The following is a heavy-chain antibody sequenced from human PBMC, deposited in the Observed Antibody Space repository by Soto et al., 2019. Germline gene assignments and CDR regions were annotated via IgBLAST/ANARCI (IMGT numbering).Heavy chain of an antibody. J-gene: IGHJ3*02. CDR3: ARDSFSDIVVVPAAISYAFDI. CDR2: IWYDGSNK. D-gene: IGHD2-2*01. V-gene: IGHV3-33*01. CDR1: GFTFSSYG. Sequence: GGSLRLSCAASGFTFSSYGMHWVRQAPGKGLEWVAVIWYDGSNKYYADSVKGRFTISRDNSKNTLYLQMNSLRAEDTAVYYCARDSFSDIVVVPAAISYAFDIWGQGTMVTVSS.